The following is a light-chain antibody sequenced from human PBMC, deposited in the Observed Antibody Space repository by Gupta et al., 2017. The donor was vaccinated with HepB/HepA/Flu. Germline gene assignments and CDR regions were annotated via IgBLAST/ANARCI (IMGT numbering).Light chain of an antibody. CDR3: MQNVNLHCS. J-gene: IGKJ2*04. CDR1: QSLLHADGETY. V-gene: IGKV2D-29*01. CDR2: EVS. Sequence: EIVMTQTPLSLSVTPGQSASISCKSSQSLLHADGETYLYWYLQKPGQPPQLLIYEVSKRFSGVPDRFSGSGSDTDFTLKISRVEAEDVGVYYCMQNVNLHCSFGQGTKLGIK.